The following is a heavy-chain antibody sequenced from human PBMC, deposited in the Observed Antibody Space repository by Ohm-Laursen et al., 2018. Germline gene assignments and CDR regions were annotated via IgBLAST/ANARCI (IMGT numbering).Heavy chain of an antibody. J-gene: IGHJ4*02. V-gene: IGHV4-31*01. CDR1: GGSISSSTYY. Sequence: SQTLSLTCTVSGGSISSSTYYWSWIRQHPGKGLEWIGYIHYSGSTYYNPSLDSLLTISVDTSKNQFSLKVSSVTAADTAVYYCATSSGGFFDYWGQGTLVTASS. D-gene: IGHD6-6*01. CDR3: ATSSGGFFDY. CDR2: IHYSGST.